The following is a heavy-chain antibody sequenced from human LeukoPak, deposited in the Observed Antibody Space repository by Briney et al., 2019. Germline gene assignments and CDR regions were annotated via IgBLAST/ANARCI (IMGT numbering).Heavy chain of an antibody. CDR1: GFTFSSYG. CDR2: ISYEGSNK. D-gene: IGHD1-14*01. CDR3: AKESQAEEPFDY. J-gene: IGHJ4*02. Sequence: GGPLRLSCAASGFTFSSYGMHWVRQAPGKGLEWVAVISYEGSNKYYADSVRGRFTISRNNSKNTLYLQITSQTAEDTAVYACAKESQAEEPFDYWGQGTLVTVSS. V-gene: IGHV3-30*18.